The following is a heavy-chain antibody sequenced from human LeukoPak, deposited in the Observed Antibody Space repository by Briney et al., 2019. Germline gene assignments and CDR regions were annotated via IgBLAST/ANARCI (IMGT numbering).Heavy chain of an antibody. V-gene: IGHV1-18*01. D-gene: IGHD6-19*01. J-gene: IGHJ6*03. CDR3: ARGSSGWSYYYYYMDV. CDR1: GYTFTGYA. Sequence: ASVKVSCKASGYTFTGYAMSWVRQAPGQGLEWMGGISAYDGNTNYAQKLQGRVTMTTDTSTSTAYMELRSLRSDDTAVYYCARGSSGWSYYYYYMDVWGKGTTVTISS. CDR2: ISAYDGNT.